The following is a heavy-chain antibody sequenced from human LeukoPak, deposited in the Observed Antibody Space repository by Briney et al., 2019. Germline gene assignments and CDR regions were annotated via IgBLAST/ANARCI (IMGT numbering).Heavy chain of an antibody. Sequence: ASVKVSCKASGGTFSSYAISWVRQAPGQGLEWMGGIIPIFGTANYAQKFQGRVTITRNTSISTAYMELSSLRSEDTAVYYCARGPGYYYYMDVWGKGTTVTVSS. CDR1: GGTFSSYA. CDR2: IIPIFGTA. CDR3: ARGPGYYYYMDV. V-gene: IGHV1-69*05. J-gene: IGHJ6*03.